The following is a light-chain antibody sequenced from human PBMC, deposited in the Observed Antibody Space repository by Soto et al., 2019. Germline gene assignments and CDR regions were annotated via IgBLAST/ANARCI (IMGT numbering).Light chain of an antibody. CDR1: QTVSSN. J-gene: IGKJ1*01. CDR2: NAS. V-gene: IGKV3-15*01. CDR3: QQYNNWPPWT. Sequence: EIGMTQSPAALSVSPGERATLSCKASQTVSSNLAWYQQKPGQAPRLLIYNASTRATGIPARFSGSGSGTDFTLTISSLQSEDFAIYYCQQYNNWPPWTFGQGTKVESK.